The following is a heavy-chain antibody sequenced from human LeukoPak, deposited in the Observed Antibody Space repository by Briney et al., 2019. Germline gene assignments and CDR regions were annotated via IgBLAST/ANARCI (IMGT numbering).Heavy chain of an antibody. J-gene: IGHJ5*02. Sequence: SETLSLTCSVSGVSIKNYYWSWIRQPPGEGLEWIANIYYAGSSNYNPSLKSRVSLSIDASKNELSLKLTSVTAADTAIYYCARQAVIIPTGMEGPWFDPWGQGTLVAVSS. CDR2: IYYAGSS. CDR1: GVSIKNYY. D-gene: IGHD2/OR15-2a*01. CDR3: ARQAVIIPTGMEGPWFDP. V-gene: IGHV4-59*08.